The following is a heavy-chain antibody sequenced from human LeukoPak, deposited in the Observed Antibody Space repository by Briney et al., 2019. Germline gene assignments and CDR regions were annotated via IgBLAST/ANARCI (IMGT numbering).Heavy chain of an antibody. CDR2: ISSSSSTI. D-gene: IGHD2-2*02. CDR3: ARGGELYCSSTSCYRVGFDY. J-gene: IGHJ4*02. Sequence: GGSLRLSCAASGFTFSSYSMNWVRQAPGKGLEWVSYISSSSSTIYYADSVKGRFTISRDNAKNSLYLQMNSLRAEDTAVYNCARGGELYCSSTSCYRVGFDYWGQGTLVTVSS. CDR1: GFTFSSYS. V-gene: IGHV3-48*01.